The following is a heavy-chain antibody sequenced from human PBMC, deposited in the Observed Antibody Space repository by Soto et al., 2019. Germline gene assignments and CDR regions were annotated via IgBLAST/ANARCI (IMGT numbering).Heavy chain of an antibody. Sequence: EVQLVESGGGLVQPGRSLRLSCAASGFTFDDYAMHWVRQAPGKGLEWVSGISWNSGSIGYADSVKGRFTISRDNAKNSLYLQMNSLRAEDTALYYCAKVPSYDSSGHYFDYWGQGTLVTVSS. J-gene: IGHJ4*02. D-gene: IGHD3-22*01. V-gene: IGHV3-9*01. CDR3: AKVPSYDSSGHYFDY. CDR1: GFTFDDYA. CDR2: ISWNSGSI.